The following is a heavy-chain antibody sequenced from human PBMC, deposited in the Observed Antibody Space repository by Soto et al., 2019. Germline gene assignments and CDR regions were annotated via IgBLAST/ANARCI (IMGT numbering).Heavy chain of an antibody. V-gene: IGHV3-21*04. CDR2: ISSRSDI. CDR1: GFTFSTYS. D-gene: IGHD3-3*01. J-gene: IGHJ4*02. Sequence: PGGSLRLSCVGSGFTFSTYSINWVRQAPGKGLGWVSSISSRSDIYYADSVKGRFTISRDNAKNSVSLQMNSLRAEDTAVYYCANDDFWSGYYRYWGQGTLVTVSS. CDR3: ANDDFWSGYYRY.